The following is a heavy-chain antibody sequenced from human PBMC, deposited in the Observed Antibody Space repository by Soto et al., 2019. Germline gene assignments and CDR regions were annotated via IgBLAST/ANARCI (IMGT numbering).Heavy chain of an antibody. V-gene: IGHV1-69*12. CDR3: ARVEAVAGLYNYHGLDV. J-gene: IGHJ6*02. CDR2: IVPIFGTT. Sequence: QVQLVQSGAEVKKPGSSVKVSCKVSGGTFSNYAIDWVRLAPGHGLEWMGGIVPIFGTTYYTQKFQGRATILADESTTTAYLEMSSLRSEDTAIYYCARVEAVAGLYNYHGLDVWGQGTAVTVSS. CDR1: GGTFSNYA. D-gene: IGHD6-19*01.